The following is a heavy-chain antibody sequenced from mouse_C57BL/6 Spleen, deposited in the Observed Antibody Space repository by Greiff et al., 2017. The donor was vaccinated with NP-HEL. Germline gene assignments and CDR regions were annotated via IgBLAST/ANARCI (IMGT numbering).Heavy chain of an antibody. CDR3: ARRGYDYVRFAY. V-gene: IGHV3-6*01. J-gene: IGHJ3*01. CDR1: GYSITSGYY. D-gene: IGHD2-4*01. CDR2: ISYDGSN. Sequence: EVQVVESGPGLVKPSQSLSLTCSVTGYSITSGYYWNWIRQFPGNKLEWMGYISYDGSNNYNPSLKNRISITRDTSKNQFFLKLNSVTTEDTATYYCARRGYDYVRFAYWGQGTLVTVSA.